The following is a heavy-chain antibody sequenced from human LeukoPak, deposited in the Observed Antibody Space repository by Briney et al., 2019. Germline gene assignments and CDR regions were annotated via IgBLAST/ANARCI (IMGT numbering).Heavy chain of an antibody. CDR3: ARGRTLSSSLDAFDI. Sequence: PGGSLRLSCAASGFTFSSYWMSWVRQAPGKGLEWVANLKQDGSEKYYVDSVKGRFTISRDNSKNTLYLQMNSLRAEDTAVYYRARGRTLSSSLDAFDIWGQGTMVTVSS. D-gene: IGHD6-13*01. J-gene: IGHJ3*02. V-gene: IGHV3-7*01. CDR2: LKQDGSEK. CDR1: GFTFSSYW.